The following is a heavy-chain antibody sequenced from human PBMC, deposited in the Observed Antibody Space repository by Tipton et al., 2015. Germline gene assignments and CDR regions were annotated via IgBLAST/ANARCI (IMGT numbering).Heavy chain of an antibody. CDR1: EFTVSSNY. Sequence: SLRLSCAASEFTVSSNYMSWVRQAPGKGLEYVPGIRNNGGSTYYAETVKGRFTISRDNSRNTLYLQMGSLRAEDMAVYYCARGSETSGGTCSDLACAFDVWGRGTMVTVSS. V-gene: IGHV3-64*02. CDR2: IRNNGGST. J-gene: IGHJ3*01. D-gene: IGHD2-15*01. CDR3: ARGSETSGGTCSDLACAFDV.